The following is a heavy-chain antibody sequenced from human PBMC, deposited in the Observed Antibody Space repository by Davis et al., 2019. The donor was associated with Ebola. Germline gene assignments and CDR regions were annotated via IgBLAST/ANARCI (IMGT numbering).Heavy chain of an antibody. D-gene: IGHD3-22*01. CDR1: GGSISSYY. V-gene: IGHV4-59*08. Sequence: PSETLSLTCTVSGGSISSYYWSWIRQPPGKGLEWIGYIYYSGSTNYNPSLKSRVTISVDTSKNQFSLKLSSVTAADTAVYYCARNYDSSGYYTSFDYWGQGTLVTVSS. CDR3: ARNYDSSGYYTSFDY. CDR2: IYYSGST. J-gene: IGHJ4*02.